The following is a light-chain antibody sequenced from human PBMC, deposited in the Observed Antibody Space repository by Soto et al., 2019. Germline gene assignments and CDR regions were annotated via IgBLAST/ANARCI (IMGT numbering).Light chain of an antibody. V-gene: IGKV1-5*03. CDR3: QHYNSYSEA. J-gene: IGKJ1*01. CDR1: QTISSW. Sequence: DIHMTQAPSTLSGSVGDRVTITCGASQTISSWLAWYQQKPGKAPKLLIYKASTLKSGVPSRFSGSGPGTEFTLTISSLQPDDFEPYYCQHYNSYSEAFGQGTKVDIK. CDR2: KAS.